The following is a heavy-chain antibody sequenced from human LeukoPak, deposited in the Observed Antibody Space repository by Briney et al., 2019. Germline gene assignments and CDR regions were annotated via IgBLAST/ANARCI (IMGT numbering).Heavy chain of an antibody. Sequence: AASGKGSCRASGDKGTSYGISWGRQIPGQGLEWMGWISAYNGNTNYAQKLQGRVTMTTDTSTSTAYIELRSLRSDDTAVYYCARGGPNVLRYFDWPPSGMDVWGQGTTVTVSS. CDR2: ISAYNGNT. V-gene: IGHV1-18*01. CDR3: ARGGPNVLRYFDWPPSGMDV. CDR1: GDKGTSYG. J-gene: IGHJ6*02. D-gene: IGHD3-9*01.